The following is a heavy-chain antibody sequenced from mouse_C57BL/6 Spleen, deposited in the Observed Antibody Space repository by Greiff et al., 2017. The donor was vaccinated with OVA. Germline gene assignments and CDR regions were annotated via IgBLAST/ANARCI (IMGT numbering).Heavy chain of an antibody. V-gene: IGHV1-59*01. Sequence: QVQLQQPGAELVRPGTSVKLSCKASGYTFTSYWMHWVKQRPGQGLEWIGVIDPSDSYTNYNQKFKGKATLTVDTSSSTAYMQLSSLTSEDSAVYYCARSGDGYPNWYFDVWGTGTTVTVSS. J-gene: IGHJ1*03. CDR2: IDPSDSYT. CDR1: GYTFTSYW. D-gene: IGHD2-3*01. CDR3: ARSGDGYPNWYFDV.